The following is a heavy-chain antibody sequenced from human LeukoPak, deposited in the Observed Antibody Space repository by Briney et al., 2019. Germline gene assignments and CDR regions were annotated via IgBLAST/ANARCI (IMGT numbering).Heavy chain of an antibody. V-gene: IGHV5-10-1*01. CDR2: IDPSDSYT. CDR1: GYSFTSYW. Sequence: GESLRISCKGSGYSFTSYWISWVRQMPGKGLEWIGRIDPSDSYTNYSPSFQGHVTISADKSISTAYLQWSSLKASDTAMYYCARRVGASYYYGSGSYNYWGQGTLVTVSS. J-gene: IGHJ4*02. D-gene: IGHD3-10*01. CDR3: ARRVGASYYYGSGSYNY.